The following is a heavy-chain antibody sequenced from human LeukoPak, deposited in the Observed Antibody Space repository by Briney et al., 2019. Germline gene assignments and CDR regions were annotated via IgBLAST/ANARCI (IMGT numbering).Heavy chain of an antibody. CDR2: ISNDGSNI. Sequence: GGSLRLSCAASGFTFSNYGMHWVRQAPGKGLEWVALISNDGSNIYYADSVKGRFTISRDNSKNTLYLQMNSLRPKDTAVYYCAKELRGGSIWRYYFDYWGQGTLVTVSS. CDR1: GFTFSNYG. CDR3: AKELRGGSIWRYYFDY. D-gene: IGHD6-13*01. J-gene: IGHJ4*02. V-gene: IGHV3-30*18.